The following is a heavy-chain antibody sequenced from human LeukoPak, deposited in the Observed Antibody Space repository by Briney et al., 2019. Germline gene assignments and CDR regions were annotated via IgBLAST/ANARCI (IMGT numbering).Heavy chain of an antibody. CDR1: GFTFSSYE. CDR3: ARGDRSTMATLDY. J-gene: IGHJ4*02. CDR2: ISSSDGII. Sequence: GGSLRLSRAASGFTFSSYEMNWVRQAPGKGLEWISYISSSDGIIYYADSLKGRFTISRDNAKKSLYLQMNSLRVEDTAVYYCARGDRSTMATLDYWGQGTRVTVSS. V-gene: IGHV3-48*03. D-gene: IGHD3-10*01.